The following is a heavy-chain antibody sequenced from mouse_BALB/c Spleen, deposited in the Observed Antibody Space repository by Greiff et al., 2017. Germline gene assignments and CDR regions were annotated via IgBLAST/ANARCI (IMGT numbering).Heavy chain of an antibody. D-gene: IGHD1-1*01. J-gene: IGHJ3*01. V-gene: IGHV14-4*02. Sequence: EVQLHQSGAELVRPGASVKLSCTASGFTIKDYYMRWVKQRLEQGLEWIGWIDPENGGTEYAPKFQGKASMTADTSSNTAYLQLSSLTSEDTAVYYCMNYYGSSPAWFAYWGQGTLVTVSA. CDR1: GFTIKDYY. CDR3: MNYYGSSPAWFAY. CDR2: IDPENGGT.